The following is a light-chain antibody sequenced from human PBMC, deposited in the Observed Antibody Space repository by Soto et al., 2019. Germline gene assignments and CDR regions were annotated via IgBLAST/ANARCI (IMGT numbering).Light chain of an antibody. CDR3: ETWNSNTRV. Sequence: QSVLTQSSSASASLGSSVKLTCTLSSGHSSYTIAWHQQQPGKAPRYLMKLEGSGSYNKGSRVPDRFSGSSTAAHPNPTISALQFEDEADYYCETWNSNTRVFGGGTKLTVL. J-gene: IGLJ2*01. CDR2: LEGSGSY. CDR1: SGHSSYT. V-gene: IGLV4-60*02.